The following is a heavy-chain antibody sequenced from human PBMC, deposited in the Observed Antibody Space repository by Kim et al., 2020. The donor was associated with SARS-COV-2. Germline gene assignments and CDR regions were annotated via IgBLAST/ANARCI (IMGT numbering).Heavy chain of an antibody. CDR1: GFSFTNYV. J-gene: IGHJ3*02. D-gene: IGHD3-10*01. Sequence: GGSLRLSCSASGFSFTNYVMHWVRRAPGKGLESVSAISNKGDKTYHPDSMKGRFTISRDNSKNTVYLQMNSLRVDDTAVYYCVKEDKGAGTSDGFDIWGQGTRVTVSS. V-gene: IGHV3-64D*06. CDR2: ISNKGDKT. CDR3: VKEDKGAGTSDGFDI.